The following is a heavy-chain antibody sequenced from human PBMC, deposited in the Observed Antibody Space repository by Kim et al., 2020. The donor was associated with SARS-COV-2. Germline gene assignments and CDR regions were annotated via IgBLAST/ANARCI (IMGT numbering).Heavy chain of an antibody. CDR3: ARDLNRVPLGY. V-gene: IGHV4-31*02. Sequence: TYYNPSLKSRVTISVDTSKNQFSLKLSSVTAADTAVYYCARDLNRVPLGYWGQGTLVTVSS. J-gene: IGHJ4*02. D-gene: IGHD1-1*01. CDR2: T.